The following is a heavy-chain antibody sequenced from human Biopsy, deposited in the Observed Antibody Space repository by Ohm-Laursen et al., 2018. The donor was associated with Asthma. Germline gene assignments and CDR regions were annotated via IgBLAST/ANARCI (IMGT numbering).Heavy chain of an antibody. CDR2: IHYSGST. V-gene: IGHV4-31*03. CDR1: GGSINIGDYY. Sequence: TLSLTCTVSGGSINIGDYYWSWIRQHPVTGLEWIGYIHYSGSTYYNPSLKSRVSISLDTSKNQFSLSLTSVTAADTAVYYCARTTYGDDGFDPWGQGTLVTVSS. D-gene: IGHD4-17*01. CDR3: ARTTYGDDGFDP. J-gene: IGHJ5*02.